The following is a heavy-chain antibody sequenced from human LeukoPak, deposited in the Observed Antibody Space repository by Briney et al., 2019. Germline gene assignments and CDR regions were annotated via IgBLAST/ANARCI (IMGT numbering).Heavy chain of an antibody. CDR3: ARSRLTIDYDYYYMDV. D-gene: IGHD4/OR15-4a*01. Sequence: GESLKISCKGSGYSFTSYWIGWVRQMPGKGLEWMGIIYPGDSDTRYSPSFQGQVTISADKSISTAYLQWSSLKASDTAMYYCARSRLTIDYDYYYMDVWGKGTTVTVSS. CDR1: GYSFTSYW. CDR2: IYPGDSDT. V-gene: IGHV5-51*01. J-gene: IGHJ6*03.